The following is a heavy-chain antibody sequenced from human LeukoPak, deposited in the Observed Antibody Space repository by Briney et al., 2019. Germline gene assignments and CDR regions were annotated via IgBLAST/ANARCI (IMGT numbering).Heavy chain of an antibody. CDR3: AKELTYYYDSSGDNAFGI. D-gene: IGHD3-22*01. V-gene: IGHV3-30*04. CDR1: GFTFSSYA. J-gene: IGHJ3*02. CDR2: IAYDGSNK. Sequence: GGSLRLSCAASGFTFSSYAMHWVRQAPGKGLEWVAVIAYDGSNKYYADSVKGRFTISRDNSKNTLYLQMNSLRAEDTAVYYCAKELTYYYDSSGDNAFGIWGQGTMVTVSS.